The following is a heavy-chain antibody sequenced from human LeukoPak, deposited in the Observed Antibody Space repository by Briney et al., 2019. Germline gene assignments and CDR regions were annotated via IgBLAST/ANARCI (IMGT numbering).Heavy chain of an antibody. V-gene: IGHV1-58*02. D-gene: IGHD1-1*01. Sequence: SVKVSCKASGFTFSSSAMRWVRQARGQRLEWIGWIVVGSGDTNYAQKFQERVTITRDMSTSTVYMELSSLRSEDTAVYYCAVLAGTTAPYYYYYMDVWGKGTTVTVSS. CDR1: GFTFSSSA. CDR3: AVLAGTTAPYYYYYMDV. J-gene: IGHJ6*03. CDR2: IVVGSGDT.